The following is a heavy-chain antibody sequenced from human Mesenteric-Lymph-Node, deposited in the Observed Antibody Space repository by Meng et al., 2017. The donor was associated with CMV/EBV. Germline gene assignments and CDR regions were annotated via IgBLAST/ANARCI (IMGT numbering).Heavy chain of an antibody. CDR1: GVTFTSYS. V-gene: IGHV1-18*01. CDR2: ISSYNGNS. CDR3: ARRGINGFDI. D-gene: IGHD2/OR15-2a*01. Sequence: ASVKVSCKGSGVTFTSYSVNWIRQAPGQGLQWMGRISSYNGNSNYERNFQGRVTMTMDTSVNSAYMELRKLRPDDTAVYYCARRGINGFDIWGQGTMVTVSS. J-gene: IGHJ3*02.